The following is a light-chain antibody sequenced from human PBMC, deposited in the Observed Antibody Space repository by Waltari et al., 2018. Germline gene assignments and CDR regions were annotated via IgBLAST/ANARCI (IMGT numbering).Light chain of an antibody. CDR1: SSDIGNNY. V-gene: IGLV1-51*01. CDR3: GTWDGSLSAL. J-gene: IGLJ2*01. CDR2: DNN. Sequence: QSVLTQPPSVSAAPGQMVTISCSGSSSDIGNNYVSWYQQLPGTAPKLLIYDNNKRPSGIPDRFSGSKSGTSATLGITGLQTGDEADYYCGTWDGSLSALFGGGAKLTVL.